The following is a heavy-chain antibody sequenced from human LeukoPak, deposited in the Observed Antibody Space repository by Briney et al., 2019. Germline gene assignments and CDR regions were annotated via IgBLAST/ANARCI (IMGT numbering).Heavy chain of an antibody. CDR2: IYYSGST. J-gene: IGHJ5*02. Sequence: SETLSLTCTVSGGSISSHYWSWIRQPPGKGLEWIGYIYYSGSTNYNPSLKSRVTISVDTSKNQFSLKLSSVTAADTAVYYCARVRCPYYYDLGLCWFDPWGQGTLVTVSS. CDR1: GGSISSHY. CDR3: ARVRCPYYYDLGLCWFDP. V-gene: IGHV4-59*11. D-gene: IGHD3-22*01.